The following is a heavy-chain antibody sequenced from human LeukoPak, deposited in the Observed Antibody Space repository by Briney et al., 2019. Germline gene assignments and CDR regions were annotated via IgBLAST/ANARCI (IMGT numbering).Heavy chain of an antibody. CDR3: ARVGALWFGDYYGMDV. CDR1: GFTFSSYS. Sequence: GGSLRLSCAASGFTFSSYSMDWVRQAPGKGLEWVSYISSSSSTIYYADSVKGRFTISRDNAKNSLYLQMNSLRAEDTAVYYCARVGALWFGDYYGMDVWGQGTTVTVSS. D-gene: IGHD3-10*01. J-gene: IGHJ6*02. V-gene: IGHV3-48*04. CDR2: ISSSSSTI.